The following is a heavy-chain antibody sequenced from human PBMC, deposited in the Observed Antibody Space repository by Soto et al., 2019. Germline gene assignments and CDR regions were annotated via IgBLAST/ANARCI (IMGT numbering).Heavy chain of an antibody. CDR1: GFTFSSYG. CDR3: ATEGSVVATTPDFDY. CDR2: ISYDGSYN. Sequence: QVQLVESGGGVVQPGRSLRLSCAASGFTFSSYGMHWVRQAPGKGLEWVAVISYDGSYNYSADSMKGRVTISRDNSQNTLYVQMNSLRAADTAVYYCATEGSVVATTPDFDYWGQGTLVTVSS. D-gene: IGHD5-12*01. J-gene: IGHJ4*02. V-gene: IGHV3-30*03.